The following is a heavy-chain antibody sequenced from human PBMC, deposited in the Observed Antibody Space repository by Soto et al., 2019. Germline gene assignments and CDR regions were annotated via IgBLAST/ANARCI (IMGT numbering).Heavy chain of an antibody. D-gene: IGHD4-4*01. CDR3: ARDPTSNYVSNWFDP. CDR2: ISSSSTYI. V-gene: IGHV3-21*01. CDR1: GFTFSSYS. J-gene: IGHJ5*02. Sequence: GGSLRLSCAASGFTFSSYSMNWVRQAPGKGLEWVSSISSSSTYIYYADSVKGRFTISRDNAKNSLYLQMNSLRAEDTAEYYCARDPTSNYVSNWFDPWGQGTLVTVSS.